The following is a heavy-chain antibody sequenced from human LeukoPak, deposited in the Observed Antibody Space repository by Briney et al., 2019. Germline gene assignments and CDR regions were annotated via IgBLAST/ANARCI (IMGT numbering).Heavy chain of an antibody. V-gene: IGHV3-74*01. CDR3: IRYMYTPSSARGAD. D-gene: IGHD6-6*01. Sequence: PGGSLRLSCPASGFTFSIYWMHWVRPAPGKGRVWVSGIKGDGKSTSYAYSVKGRLTISRDNAKNTLYLQINNLRVEDRAVYCCIRYMYTPSSARGADWGQGTLVTVSS. J-gene: IGHJ4*02. CDR2: IKGDGKST. CDR1: GFTFSIYW.